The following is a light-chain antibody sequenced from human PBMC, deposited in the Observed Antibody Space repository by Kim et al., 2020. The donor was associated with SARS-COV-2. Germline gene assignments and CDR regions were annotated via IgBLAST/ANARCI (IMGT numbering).Light chain of an antibody. CDR2: KDS. Sequence: GALRQTARLTCGGNNMQTKNVLWYRQEPGQAPVLVMYKDSKRPSGIPERFSVSNSGNTATLSISRAQAGDEADYYCQVWDSGTWVFGGGTQLTVL. CDR3: QVWDSGTWV. CDR1: NMQTKN. J-gene: IGLJ3*02. V-gene: IGLV3-9*01.